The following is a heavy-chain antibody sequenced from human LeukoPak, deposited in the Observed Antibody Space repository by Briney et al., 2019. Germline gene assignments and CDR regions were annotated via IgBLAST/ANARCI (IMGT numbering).Heavy chain of an antibody. CDR1: GGSISSSSYS. V-gene: IGHV4-39*02. CDR2: IYYSGTT. D-gene: IGHD6-19*01. J-gene: IGHJ5*02. CDR3: ARDRRHGDRPAVAVAGT. Sequence: SETLSLTCTVSGGSISSSSYSWGWIRQPPGTGLEWIGSIYYSGTTYYNPSLKSRVTISVDTSKIQFSLKLSSVAATDTAVYYCARDRRHGDRPAVAVAGTWGQGTLVTVSS.